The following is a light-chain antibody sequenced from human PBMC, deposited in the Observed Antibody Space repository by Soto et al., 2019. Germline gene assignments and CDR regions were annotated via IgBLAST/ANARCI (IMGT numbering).Light chain of an antibody. Sequence: DIVRTQSPDSLAVSLGERATINCKSSQSVLYSSNNKNYLAWYQQRPGQPPKLLIYWASTRESGVPDRFSGSGSGTDFTLTITSLQAEDVAVYYCQQYESTPPTLGQGTKLEIK. CDR1: QSVLYSSNNKNY. CDR3: QQYESTPPT. CDR2: WAS. J-gene: IGKJ2*01. V-gene: IGKV4-1*01.